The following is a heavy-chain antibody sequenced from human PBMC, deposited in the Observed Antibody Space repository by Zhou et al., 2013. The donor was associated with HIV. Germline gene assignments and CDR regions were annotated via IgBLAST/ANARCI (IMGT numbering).Heavy chain of an antibody. CDR1: GYTFSAFY. CDR3: ARGEDDVDNSGYYPY. CDR2: ISPNSGGI. Sequence: QVQLVQSGAVMKKPGASVRVSCKASGYTFSAFYIHWLRQAPGQGPEWLGWISPNSGGINYADKFLGRVAMTRDTSINTAYMELSRLTSDDTAVYYCARGEDDVDNSGYYPYWGQGTLVTVSS. J-gene: IGHJ4*02. V-gene: IGHV1-2*02. D-gene: IGHD3-22*01.